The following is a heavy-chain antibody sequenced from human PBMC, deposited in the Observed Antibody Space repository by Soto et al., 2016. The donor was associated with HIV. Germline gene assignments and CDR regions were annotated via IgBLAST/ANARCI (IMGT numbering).Heavy chain of an antibody. Sequence: EVQLLESGGGLVQPGGSLTLSCEVSGFTFSEYYMSWVRQAPGMGLEWISSISSSGYSIYYADFLKGRFTVSRDNTKNSLRLQLNSLRGEDTAVYYCARHTFPHYDIVTGXSSDYYYYGMDVVGPRDLRLPSP. CDR1: GFTFSEYY. CDR2: ISSSGYSI. D-gene: IGHD3-9*01. V-gene: IGHV3-23*01. J-gene: IGHJ6*02. CDR3: ARHTFPHYDIVTGXSSDYYYYGMDV.